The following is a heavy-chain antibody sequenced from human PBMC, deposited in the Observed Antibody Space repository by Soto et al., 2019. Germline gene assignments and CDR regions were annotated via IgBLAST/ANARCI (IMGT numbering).Heavy chain of an antibody. D-gene: IGHD2-2*01. V-gene: IGHV3-23*01. CDR1: GFTFSSNA. CDR3: AKIYCSSTSCRKYAYYYYGMDV. Sequence: GGSLRLSCAASGFTFSSNAMNWVRQAPGKGLEWVSVITGSGGSTKYADSVKGRFTISRDNSKNTLYLQMNSLRAEDTAVYYCAKIYCSSTSCRKYAYYYYGMDVWGQGTTVTVSS. CDR2: ITGSGGST. J-gene: IGHJ6*02.